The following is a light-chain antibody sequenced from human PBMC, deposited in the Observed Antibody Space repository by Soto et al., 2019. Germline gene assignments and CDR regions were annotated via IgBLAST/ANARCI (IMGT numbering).Light chain of an antibody. Sequence: DIVMTQSPDSLAVSLGERATINCKSSQNILFNSDNKNYFAWYQQKPGQPPKLLIYWASTRESGVPDRFSGGGSGTDFPLPIRSLQAEDVAVYYCQQYYSTPPTFGQGTRLEIK. CDR3: QQYYSTPPT. J-gene: IGKJ5*01. CDR1: QNILFNSDNKNY. CDR2: WAS. V-gene: IGKV4-1*01.